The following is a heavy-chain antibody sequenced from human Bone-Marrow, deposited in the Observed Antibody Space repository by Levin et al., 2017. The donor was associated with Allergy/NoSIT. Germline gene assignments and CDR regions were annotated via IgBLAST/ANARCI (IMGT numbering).Heavy chain of an antibody. Sequence: GGSLRLSCAASGFTFSSYAMHWVRQAPGKGLEWVAVISYDGSNKYYADSVKGRFTISRDNSKNTLYLQMNSLRAEDTAVYYCARDGSITMVRGAFDYWGQGTLVTVSS. CDR1: GFTFSSYA. J-gene: IGHJ4*02. CDR3: ARDGSITMVRGAFDY. CDR2: ISYDGSNK. V-gene: IGHV3-30-3*01. D-gene: IGHD3-10*01.